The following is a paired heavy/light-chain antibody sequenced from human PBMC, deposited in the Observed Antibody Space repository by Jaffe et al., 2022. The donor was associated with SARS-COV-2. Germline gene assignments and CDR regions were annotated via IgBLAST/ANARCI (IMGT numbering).Light chain of an antibody. CDR3: HQYNNWPPFLT. CDR1: QSVSRN. Sequence: EIVMTQSPATLSVSPGDTATLSCRASQSVSRNLAWYQQKPGQAPRLLIYGASTRATGIPARFSGSGSGTEFTLTISSLQSEDFAVYYCHQYNNWPPFLTFGGGTTVEIK. CDR2: GAS. V-gene: IGKV3-15*01. J-gene: IGKJ4*01.
Heavy chain of an antibody. V-gene: IGHV5-51*01. CDR3: ARQLTAGDTVMEY. Sequence: EVQLVQSGAEVKKPGESLKISCKASGYRFTDYWIGWVRQLPGKGLEWMGVIYTGDSDPRYSPSFQGHVTISVDKSISTAYLQWSSLKASDTAIYYCARQLTAGDTVMEYWGQGTLVAVSS. J-gene: IGHJ4*02. CDR2: IYTGDSDP. CDR1: GYRFTDYW. D-gene: IGHD5-18*01.